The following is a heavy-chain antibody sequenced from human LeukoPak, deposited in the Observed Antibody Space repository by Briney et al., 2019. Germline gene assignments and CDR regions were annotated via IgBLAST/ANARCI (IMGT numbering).Heavy chain of an antibody. CDR1: GGSISSFY. CDR2: IYTSGST. D-gene: IGHD5-12*01. V-gene: IGHV4-4*07. Sequence: PSETLSLTCTVSGGSISSFYWSWIRQPAGKGLEWIGRIYTSGSTNYNPSLNSRVTMTRDTSISTAYMELSRLRSDDTAVYYCARRGGQSSGYDRYYYYMDVWGKGTTVTISS. CDR3: ARRGGQSSGYDRYYYYMDV. J-gene: IGHJ6*03.